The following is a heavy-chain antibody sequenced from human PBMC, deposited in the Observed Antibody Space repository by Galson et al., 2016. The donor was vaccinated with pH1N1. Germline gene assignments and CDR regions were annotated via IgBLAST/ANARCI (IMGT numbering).Heavy chain of an antibody. CDR3: ARRYFDL. V-gene: IGHV3-7*01. Sequence: WVRQAPGKGLEWVANIRQDGSEKYYVDSVKGRFTISRDNAKNSLYLQMNSLRAEDTAVYYCARRYFDLWGRGTLVTVSS. J-gene: IGHJ2*01. CDR2: IRQDGSEK.